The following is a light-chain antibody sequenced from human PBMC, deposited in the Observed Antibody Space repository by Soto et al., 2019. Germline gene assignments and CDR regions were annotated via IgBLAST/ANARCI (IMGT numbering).Light chain of an antibody. V-gene: IGKV1-39*01. Sequence: DIQMTQSAPSLSASVGDRVTITCRASQSISTYVNWYQQKLGKAPKLLIHAASSLQSGVPSRFSGSGSGTDFTLTINSLQPEDFAVYYCQPYNNWPLTFGGGTKVEIK. J-gene: IGKJ4*01. CDR1: QSISTY. CDR3: QPYNNWPLT. CDR2: AAS.